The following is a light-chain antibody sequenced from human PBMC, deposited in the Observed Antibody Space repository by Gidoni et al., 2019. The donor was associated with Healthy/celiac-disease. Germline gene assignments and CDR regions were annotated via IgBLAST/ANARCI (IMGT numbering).Light chain of an antibody. CDR1: QSVSSSY. V-gene: IGKV3-20*01. J-gene: IGKJ4*01. Sequence: EIVSTQSPGTLSLSPVERATLSCRASQSVSSSYLAGYQQKPGQAPRLLIYGASSRATGIPDRFSGSGSGTDFTLTISRLVPEDFAVYYCQQYGSSPLTFGGGTKVEIK. CDR3: QQYGSSPLT. CDR2: GAS.